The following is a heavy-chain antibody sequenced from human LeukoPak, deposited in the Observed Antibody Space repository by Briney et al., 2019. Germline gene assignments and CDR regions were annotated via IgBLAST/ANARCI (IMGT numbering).Heavy chain of an antibody. D-gene: IGHD2-2*01. V-gene: IGHV4-4*07. CDR3: ARDRMGEYQLLEYVYNWFDP. J-gene: IGHJ5*02. CDR1: GGSISSYY. Sequence: TSETLSLTCTVSGGSISSYYWSWLRQPAGKGLEWIGRIYTSGSTNYNPSLKSRVTMSVDTSKNQFSLKLSSVTAADTAVYYCARDRMGEYQLLEYVYNWFDPWGQGTLVTVSS. CDR2: IYTSGST.